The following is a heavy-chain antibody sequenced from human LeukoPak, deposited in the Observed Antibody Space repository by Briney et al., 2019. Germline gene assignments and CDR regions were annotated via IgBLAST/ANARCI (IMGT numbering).Heavy chain of an antibody. Sequence: GGSLRLSCAASEFTFFTYWMSWVRQAPGKGLEWVANIKQDGSEKYYVDSVKGRFTISRDNAKNSLYLQMNSLRAEDTAVYYCARAGRKSRGVDLRKKETGYYYMDVWGKGTTVTVSS. V-gene: IGHV3-7*01. CDR1: EFTFFTYW. J-gene: IGHJ6*03. D-gene: IGHD1-14*01. CDR2: IKQDGSEK. CDR3: ARAGRKSRGVDLRKKETGYYYMDV.